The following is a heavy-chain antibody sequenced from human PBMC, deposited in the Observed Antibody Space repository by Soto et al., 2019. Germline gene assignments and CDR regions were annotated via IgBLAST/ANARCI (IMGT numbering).Heavy chain of an antibody. Sequence: PGGSLRLSCAASVFTFSSYAMSWVRQAPGKGLEWVSAISGSGGSTYYADSVKGRFTISRDNSKNTLYLQMNSLRAEDTAVYYCAKDGVAVPLLDYYYMDVWGKGTTVTVSS. D-gene: IGHD2-2*01. V-gene: IGHV3-23*01. CDR1: VFTFSSYA. J-gene: IGHJ6*03. CDR3: AKDGVAVPLLDYYYMDV. CDR2: ISGSGGST.